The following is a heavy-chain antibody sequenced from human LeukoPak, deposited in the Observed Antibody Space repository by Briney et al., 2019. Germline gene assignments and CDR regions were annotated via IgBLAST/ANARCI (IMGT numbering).Heavy chain of an antibody. Sequence: SETLSLTCTVSGDSISSDIYSWGWIRQPPGTGLEWIGTIYYGGSTYYNPSLKSRVTTSVDTSKNQFSLRLSSVTAADTAVYYCARLYSGSYYERDYWGQGTLSPSPQ. CDR2: IYYGGST. V-gene: IGHV4-39*01. J-gene: IGHJ4*02. CDR3: ARLYSGSYYERDY. CDR1: GDSISSDIYS. D-gene: IGHD1-26*01.